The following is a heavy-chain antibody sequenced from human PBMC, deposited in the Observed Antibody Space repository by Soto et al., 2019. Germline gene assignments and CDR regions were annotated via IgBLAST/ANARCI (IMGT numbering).Heavy chain of an antibody. CDR3: SRGGYTYGFDY. CDR2: VNPSGGAA. J-gene: IGHJ4*02. V-gene: IGHV1-46*03. D-gene: IGHD5-18*01. CDR1: GYSFTNYY. Sequence: GASVKVSCKASGYSFTNYYMHWVRQAPGQGLEWMGIVNPSGGAATYAQKFQGRFTVTRDTSTGTVYMDLTSLRSEDSAVYFCSRGGYTYGFDYWGQGTLVTVSS.